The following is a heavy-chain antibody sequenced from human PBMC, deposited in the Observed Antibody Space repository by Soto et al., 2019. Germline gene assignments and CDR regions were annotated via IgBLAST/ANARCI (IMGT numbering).Heavy chain of an antibody. J-gene: IGHJ6*03. V-gene: IGHV4-30-4*01. CDR2: IFYGGTT. CDR3: ARARRASHGCSAGASSLYARNV. D-gene: IGHD3-10*02. CDR1: GGSITGGNYY. Sequence: TRSLPCTVSGGSITGGNYYWDWLRQSPNKGLERIGHIFYGGTTHYNPSLKSGGAISLDTAKSQVSLERRAVSGADAAVYYGARARRASHGCSAGASSLYARNVWGKGPTVAVTS.